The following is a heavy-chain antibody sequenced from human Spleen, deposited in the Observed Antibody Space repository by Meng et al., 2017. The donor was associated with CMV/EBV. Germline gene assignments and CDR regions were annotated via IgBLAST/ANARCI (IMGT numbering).Heavy chain of an antibody. CDR1: GFIFSDYY. CDR3: ARHDVAIGYSRNAFDF. V-gene: IGHV3-11*01. J-gene: IGHJ3*01. D-gene: IGHD5-18*01. CDR2: ISDSGSSTIRI. Sequence: GESLKISCAASGFIFSDYYMSWVRQAPGKGLEWIAYISDSGSSTIRIHYADSVKGRFTISRDNAKNSLYLQMNSLRADDSAFYYCARHDVAIGYSRNAFDFWGQGTMVTVSS.